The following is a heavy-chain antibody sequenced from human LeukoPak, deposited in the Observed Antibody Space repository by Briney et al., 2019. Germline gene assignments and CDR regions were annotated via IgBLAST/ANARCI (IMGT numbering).Heavy chain of an antibody. J-gene: IGHJ6*03. V-gene: IGHV3-21*01. D-gene: IGHD6-13*01. CDR3: ATEGRQLVHHLYYYYYMDV. CDR1: GFTFSSAG. CDR2: ISSSSSYI. Sequence: PGGTLRLSCAASGFTFSSAGMTWVRQAPGKGLEWVPSISSSSSYIYYADSVKGRFTISRDNAKNSLYLQMNSLRAEDTAVYYCATEGRQLVHHLYYYYYMDVWGKGTTVTVSS.